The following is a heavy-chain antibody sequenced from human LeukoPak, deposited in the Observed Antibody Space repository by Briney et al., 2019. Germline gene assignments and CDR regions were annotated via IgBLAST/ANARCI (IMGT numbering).Heavy chain of an antibody. J-gene: IGHJ5*02. V-gene: IGHV4-39*01. CDR3: ARNKYYYGSGNYGVPNWFDP. D-gene: IGHD3-10*01. Sequence: SETLSLTCTVSGVSISSNSYYWGWIRQLPGKGLEWIGSIYYSGSTYYNPSLKSRVTISVDTSKNQFSLKLSSVTAADTAVYYCARNKYYYGSGNYGVPNWFDPWGQGTVVTVSS. CDR2: IYYSGST. CDR1: GVSISSNSYY.